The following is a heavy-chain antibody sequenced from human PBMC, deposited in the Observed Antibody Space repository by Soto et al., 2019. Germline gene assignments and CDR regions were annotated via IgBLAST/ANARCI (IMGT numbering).Heavy chain of an antibody. Sequence: GGSLRLSCAASGFTFSGYEMNWVRQAPGKGLEWVSHISDIGSIYYADSVKGRFTISRDNAKNSLYTQMDSLRAEDTAVYYCARSSGSYRPFDYWGQGTLVTVSS. CDR1: GFTFSGYE. CDR3: ARSSGSYRPFDY. J-gene: IGHJ4*02. V-gene: IGHV3-48*03. D-gene: IGHD3-22*01. CDR2: ISDIGSI.